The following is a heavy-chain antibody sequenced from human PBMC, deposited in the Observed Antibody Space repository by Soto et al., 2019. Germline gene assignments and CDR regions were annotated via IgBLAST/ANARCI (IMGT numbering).Heavy chain of an antibody. CDR3: ATGYSSGWDYYYSMDV. V-gene: IGHV1-24*01. J-gene: IGHJ6*03. D-gene: IGHD6-19*01. CDR2: FDPEDGET. Sequence: ASVKVSCKVSGYTLTELSMHWVRQAPGKGLEWMGGFDPEDGETIYAQKFQGRVTMTEDTSTDTAYMELSSLRSEDTAVYYCATGYSSGWDYYYSMDVWDKGTTVTVSS. CDR1: GYTLTELS.